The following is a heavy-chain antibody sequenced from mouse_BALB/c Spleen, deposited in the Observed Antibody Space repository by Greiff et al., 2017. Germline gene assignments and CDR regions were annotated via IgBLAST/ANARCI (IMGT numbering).Heavy chain of an antibody. CDR3: ARETTATPLAY. V-gene: IGHV5-17*02. CDR2: ISSGSSTI. D-gene: IGHD1-2*01. Sequence: DVMLVESGGGLVQPGGSRKLSCAASGFTFSSFGMHWVRQAPEKGLEWVAYISSGSSTIYYADTVKGRFTISRDNPKNTLFLQMTSLRSEDTAMYYCARETTATPLAYWGQGTLVTVSA. CDR1: GFTFSSFG. J-gene: IGHJ3*01.